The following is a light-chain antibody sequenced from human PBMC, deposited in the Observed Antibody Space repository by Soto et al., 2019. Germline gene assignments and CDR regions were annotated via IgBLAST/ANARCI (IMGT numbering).Light chain of an antibody. Sequence: QSALTQPASVSGSPGQSITISCTGTSSDVGSYNFVSWYQQHPGKAPKLMIYEGSKRPSGVSNRFSGSKSGNTASPTISGLQAEDEADYYCCSYAGSSTYVVFGGGTQLTVL. CDR2: EGS. CDR3: CSYAGSSTYVV. CDR1: SSDVGSYNF. V-gene: IGLV2-23*01. J-gene: IGLJ2*01.